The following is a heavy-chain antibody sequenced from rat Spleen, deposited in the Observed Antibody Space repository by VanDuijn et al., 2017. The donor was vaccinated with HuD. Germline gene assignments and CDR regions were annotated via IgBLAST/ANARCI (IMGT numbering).Heavy chain of an antibody. CDR2: IDTGGSNT. Sequence: EVQLVESGGGLVQPGRSMRLSCAASGFNFSSYYMAWVRQAPTKGLEWVASIDTGGSNTYYRQSVKGRFTISRDNAKSTLYLRMDRLRSEDTATYYCTRKGELWGQGVMVTVSS. J-gene: IGHJ2*01. CDR3: TRKGEL. D-gene: IGHD5-1*01. CDR1: GFNFSSYY. V-gene: IGHV5-25*01.